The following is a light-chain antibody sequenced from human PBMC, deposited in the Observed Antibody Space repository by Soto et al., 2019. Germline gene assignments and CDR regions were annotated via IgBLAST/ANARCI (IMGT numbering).Light chain of an antibody. V-gene: IGKV3-20*01. J-gene: IGKJ2*01. CDR2: GAS. Sequence: EIVLTQSPGTLSLSPGERATLSCRASESVSSSYLGWYQQKPGQAPRLLIYGASTRATGIPDRFSGSGSGTDFTLTIRRLEPEDFAVYYCQQYNSYRYTFGQGTKLEIK. CDR3: QQYNSYRYT. CDR1: ESVSSSY.